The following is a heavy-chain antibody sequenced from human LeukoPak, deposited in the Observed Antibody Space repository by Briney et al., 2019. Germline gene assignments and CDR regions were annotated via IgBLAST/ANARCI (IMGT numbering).Heavy chain of an antibody. CDR2: IYYSGST. J-gene: IGHJ4*02. Sequence: PSETLSLTCTVSGDSISSSSYYWGWIRQTPGKGLEWIGSIYYSGSTFYSPSLKSRVTISVDTSKNQFSLKLSSVTAADTAVYYCASLRERSYYARGFDYWGQGTLVTVSS. D-gene: IGHD1-26*01. V-gene: IGHV4-39*01. CDR1: GDSISSSSYY. CDR3: ASLRERSYYARGFDY.